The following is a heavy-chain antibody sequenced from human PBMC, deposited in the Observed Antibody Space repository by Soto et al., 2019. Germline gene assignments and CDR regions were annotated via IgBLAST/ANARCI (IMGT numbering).Heavy chain of an antibody. J-gene: IGHJ5*01. CDR1: GGALSGYY. Sequence: XGTLCLTGAVHGGALSGYYWSWIRQTPGKGLEWIGEISHRGSTNYNPSLKSRVTISLDTSKNQFSLKLASVTAADTAAYYCARGIRPDSWGQGTQVTVSS. D-gene: IGHD4-17*01. CDR2: ISHRGST. CDR3: ARGIRPDS. V-gene: IGHV4-34*01.